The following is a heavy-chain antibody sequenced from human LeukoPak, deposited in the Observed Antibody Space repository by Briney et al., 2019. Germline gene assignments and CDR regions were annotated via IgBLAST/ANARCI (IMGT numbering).Heavy chain of an antibody. D-gene: IGHD6-13*01. V-gene: IGHV3-33*01. CDR2: IWYDGSNK. CDR1: GFTFSSYG. CDR3: ARDLAAAGTNRQPTKSDY. Sequence: PGRSLRLSCAASGFTFSSYGMHWVRQAPGKGLEWVAFIWYDGSNKYYADSVKGRFTISRDNSKNTLYLQMNSLRAEDTAVYYCARDLAAAGTNRQPTKSDYWGQGTLVTVSS. J-gene: IGHJ4*02.